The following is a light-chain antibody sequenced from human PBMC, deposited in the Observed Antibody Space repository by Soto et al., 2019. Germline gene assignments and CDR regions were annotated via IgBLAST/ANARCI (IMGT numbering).Light chain of an antibody. J-gene: IGKJ3*01. CDR2: AAS. CDR1: QAINNY. Sequence: DIQMTQSPSSLSASVGDRVTISCRASQAINNYLAWYQQKPGKAPKLLIYAASTLQSGVPSRFSGSGSGTDFTLTISSLQPEDGATYYCQKHNSAPPVTFGPGTKVGV. CDR3: QKHNSAPPVT. V-gene: IGKV1-27*01.